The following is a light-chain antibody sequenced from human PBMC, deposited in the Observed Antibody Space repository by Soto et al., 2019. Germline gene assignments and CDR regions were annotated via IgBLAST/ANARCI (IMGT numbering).Light chain of an antibody. CDR2: HAS. Sequence: IVLMQSPDTLSLSPGERATLSCRASRSLSSDYLAWYQQKPGQAPRLLFYHASRRATGTPDRFSVSGSGTDFTLTISRLEPGDFAVYYCQQRSNRPPGVTFGQGTRLEI. CDR3: QQRSNRPPGVT. J-gene: IGKJ5*01. V-gene: IGKV3D-20*02. CDR1: RSLSSDY.